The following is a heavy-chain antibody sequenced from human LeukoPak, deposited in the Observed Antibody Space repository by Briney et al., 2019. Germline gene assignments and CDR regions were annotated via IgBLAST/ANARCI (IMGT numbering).Heavy chain of an antibody. J-gene: IGHJ4*02. CDR2: ITATSSST. CDR3: AKLFDSGTYNNFFHY. V-gene: IGHV3-23*01. D-gene: IGHD3-10*01. Sequence: GGSLRLSCVVSGFTFSSYSMSWVRQAPGKGLEWVSAITATSSSTYDADSVQGRFTISRDNSKNTLFLQMNSLRPEDTAIYYCAKLFDSGTYNNFFHYWGQGTLVTVSS. CDR1: GFTFSSYS.